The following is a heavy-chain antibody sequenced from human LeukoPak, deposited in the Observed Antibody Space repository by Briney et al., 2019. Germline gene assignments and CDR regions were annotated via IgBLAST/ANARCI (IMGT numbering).Heavy chain of an antibody. CDR1: GGSISSSSYF. J-gene: IGHJ4*02. V-gene: IGHV4-39*07. CDR3: AREDIVGVTVDS. Sequence: SETLSLTCTVSGGSISSSSYFWGWIHQPPGKGLEWIGSIYYSGNTYYNPSLKSRVTISVDTSKNQFSLKLSSVTAADTAVYYCAREDIVGVTVDSCGQGTLVTVSS. D-gene: IGHD1-26*01. CDR2: IYYSGNT.